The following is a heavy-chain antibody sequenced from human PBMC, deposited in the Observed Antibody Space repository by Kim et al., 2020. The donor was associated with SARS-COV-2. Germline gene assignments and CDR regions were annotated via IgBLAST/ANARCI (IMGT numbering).Heavy chain of an antibody. J-gene: IGHJ4*02. CDR2: ST. Sequence: STFYADSVKGRFTTSRDNSENTLHLQMGSLRVEDTGVYYCAREPARRADYWGRGTLVTVSS. V-gene: IGHV3-23*01. CDR3: AREPARRADY.